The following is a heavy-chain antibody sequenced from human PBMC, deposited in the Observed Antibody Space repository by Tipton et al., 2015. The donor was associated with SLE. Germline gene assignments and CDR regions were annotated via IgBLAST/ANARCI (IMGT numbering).Heavy chain of an antibody. J-gene: IGHJ6*02. CDR1: GFTFSSYW. CDR3: ARLAVALYYYYGMDV. CDR2: IKQDGSEK. V-gene: IGHV3-7*01. D-gene: IGHD6-19*01. Sequence: GSLRLSCAASGFTFSSYWMSWVRQAPGKGLEWVANIKQDGSEKYYVDSVKGRFTISRDNAKSSLYLQMNSLRAEDTAVYYCARLAVALYYYYGMDVWGQGTTVTVS.